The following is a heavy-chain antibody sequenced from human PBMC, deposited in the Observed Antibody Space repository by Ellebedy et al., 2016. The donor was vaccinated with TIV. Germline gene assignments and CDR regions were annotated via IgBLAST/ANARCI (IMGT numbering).Heavy chain of an antibody. CDR3: ARHGYGANRYYYFYMDV. J-gene: IGHJ6*03. D-gene: IGHD4-23*01. CDR1: GYSFTNYW. Sequence: GESLKISCKGSGYSFTNYWIGWVRRVPGKGLEWMGIIYPDDSDTRYSPNFRGQVTISADKSISTAYLQWSSLKASDTAMYFCARHGYGANRYYYFYMDVWGKGTTVTVSS. V-gene: IGHV5-51*01. CDR2: IYPDDSDT.